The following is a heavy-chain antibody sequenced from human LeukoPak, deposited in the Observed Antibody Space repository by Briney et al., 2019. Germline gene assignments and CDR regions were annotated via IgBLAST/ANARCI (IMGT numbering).Heavy chain of an antibody. Sequence: PGGSLRLSCAASGFTFSNYWMHWVRQAPGKGLVWVSRINPDGTSTSYADSVKGRFTISRDNAKNTLYLQMHSLRAEDTAVYYCARDEPTVTTGPPVGSWGQGTLVTVSS. CDR2: INPDGTST. V-gene: IGHV3-74*01. CDR3: ARDEPTVTTGPPVGS. J-gene: IGHJ4*02. D-gene: IGHD4-17*01. CDR1: GFTFSNYW.